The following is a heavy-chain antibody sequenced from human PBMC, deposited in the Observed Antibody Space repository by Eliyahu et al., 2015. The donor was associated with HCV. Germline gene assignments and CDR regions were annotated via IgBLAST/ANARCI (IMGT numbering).Heavy chain of an antibody. CDR3: ARDPQVYYDFWSASNGGGMDV. CDR1: GFTFSSYG. J-gene: IGHJ6*02. CDR2: IWYDESYK. Sequence: QVQLVESGGGVVQPGRSLRLSCAASGFTFSSYGMXWXRQAPGKGLXWVAVIWYDESYKYYADSVKGRFTISRDNSKNTLYLQMRSLRAEDTAVYYCARDPQVYYDFWSASNGGGMDVWGQGTTVTVSS. D-gene: IGHD3-3*01. V-gene: IGHV3-33*01.